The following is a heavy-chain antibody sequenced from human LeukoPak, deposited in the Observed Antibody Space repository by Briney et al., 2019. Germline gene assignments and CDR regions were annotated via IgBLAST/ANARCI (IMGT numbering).Heavy chain of an antibody. V-gene: IGHV3-7*01. Sequence: GGSLRLSCAASGFTFSSYWMNWARQAPGKGLEWVASINHNGNVNYYVDSVKGRFTISKDNAKNTVYLQMNSLRAEDTAVYYCVSFYETYWGRGTLVTVSS. CDR3: VSFYETY. CDR1: GFTFSSYW. D-gene: IGHD2/OR15-2a*01. CDR2: INHNGNVN. J-gene: IGHJ4*02.